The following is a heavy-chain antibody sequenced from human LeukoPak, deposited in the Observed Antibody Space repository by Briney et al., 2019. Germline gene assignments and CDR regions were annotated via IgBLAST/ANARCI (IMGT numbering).Heavy chain of an antibody. CDR1: GFTFSSYF. D-gene: IGHD3-3*01. CDR2: INQNGGEK. Sequence: GGSLRLSCAASGFTFSSYFMSWVRQPPGTGLEWVANINQNGGEKYYVDSVKGRFTISRDNAKNSLYLQMNSLRAEDTAVYYCARETIYDFWSGYYSYYYYMDVWGKGTTVTVSS. V-gene: IGHV3-7*01. J-gene: IGHJ6*03. CDR3: ARETIYDFWSGYYSYYYYMDV.